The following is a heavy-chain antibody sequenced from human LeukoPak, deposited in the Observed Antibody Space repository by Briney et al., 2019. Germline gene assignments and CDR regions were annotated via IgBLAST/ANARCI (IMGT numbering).Heavy chain of an antibody. CDR3: ASKPIVAADAEYFQH. Sequence: GSSFKVSCKASGGTFSSYAISCVRQAPGQGVEWMGGIIPIFGTANYAQKFQGRVTITADKSTSTAYMELSSLRSEDTAVYYCASKPIVAADAEYFQHWGRGTLVTVSS. J-gene: IGHJ1*01. V-gene: IGHV1-69*06. D-gene: IGHD6-13*01. CDR2: IIPIFGTA. CDR1: GGTFSSYA.